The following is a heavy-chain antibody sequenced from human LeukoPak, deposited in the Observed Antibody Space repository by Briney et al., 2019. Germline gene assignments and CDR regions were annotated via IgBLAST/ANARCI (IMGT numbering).Heavy chain of an antibody. D-gene: IGHD5-24*01. J-gene: IGHJ4*02. CDR2: ISSSSSYI. Sequence: PGGSLRLSCAASGFTFSSYSMNWVRQAPGKGLEWVSSISSSSSYIYYADSVKGRFTISRDNAKNSLYLQMNSLRAEDTAVYYCARDQGYTTNRGGSYYFDYWGQGTLVTVSS. V-gene: IGHV3-21*01. CDR3: ARDQGYTTNRGGSYYFDY. CDR1: GFTFSSYS.